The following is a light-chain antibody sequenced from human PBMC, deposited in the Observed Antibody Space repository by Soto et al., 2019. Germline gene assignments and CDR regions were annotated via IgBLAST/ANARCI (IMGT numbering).Light chain of an antibody. Sequence: QSALTQPPSVSGSPGQSVTISCTGTSTDFVSYNRVSWYQQPPGTAPKLIIYEASNRPSGVPDRFSGSKSGNTASLTISGLQAKDEADYYCSSYTSSSTLVFGTGTKVTVL. CDR3: SSYTSSSTLV. CDR1: STDFVSYNR. V-gene: IGLV2-18*02. J-gene: IGLJ1*01. CDR2: EAS.